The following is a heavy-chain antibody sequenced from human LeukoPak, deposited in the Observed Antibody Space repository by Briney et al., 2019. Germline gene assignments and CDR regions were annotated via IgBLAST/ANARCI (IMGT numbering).Heavy chain of an antibody. CDR1: GGSISSGDYY. Sequence: DPSETLSLTCTVSGGSISSGDYYWSWIRQPPGKGLEWIGYIYYSGSTYYNPSLKSRVTISVDTSKNQFSLKLSSVTAADTAVYYCARPSSYGSGSSTMGRNNWFDPWGQGTLVTVSS. V-gene: IGHV4-30-4*01. D-gene: IGHD3-10*01. CDR3: ARPSSYGSGSSTMGRNNWFDP. CDR2: IYYSGST. J-gene: IGHJ5*02.